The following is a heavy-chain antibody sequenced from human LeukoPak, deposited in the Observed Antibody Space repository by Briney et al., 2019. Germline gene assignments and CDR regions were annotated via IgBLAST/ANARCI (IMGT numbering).Heavy chain of an antibody. J-gene: IGHJ4*02. D-gene: IGHD3-22*01. V-gene: IGHV1-69*06. CDR1: GGTFSSYA. CDR2: IIPIFGTA. CDR3: ARGERITMIVPDY. Sequence: SVKVSCKASGGTFSSYAISWVRQAPGQGLEWMGGIIPIFGTANYAQKFQGRVTITADKSTSTAYMELSSLRSEDTAVYYCARGERITMIVPDYWGQGTLVTVSS.